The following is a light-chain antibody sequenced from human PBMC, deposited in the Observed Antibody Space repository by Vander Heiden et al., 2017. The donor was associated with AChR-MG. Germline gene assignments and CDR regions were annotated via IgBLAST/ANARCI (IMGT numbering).Light chain of an antibody. CDR3: QQYNNWPPYT. J-gene: IGKJ2*01. CDR2: GAS. CDR1: QSIGSN. Sequence: DIVLTHSPATLSVSPGERATLSCRASQSIGSNLAWYQQKPGQSPRPLIYGASTRATGIPARFSGSGSGTEFTLTISSLQSEDFAVYFCQQYNNWPPYTFGQGTKLEIK. V-gene: IGKV3-15*01.